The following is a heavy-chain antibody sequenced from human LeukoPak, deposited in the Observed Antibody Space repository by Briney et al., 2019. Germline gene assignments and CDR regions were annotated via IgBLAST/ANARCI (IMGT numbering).Heavy chain of an antibody. D-gene: IGHD6-19*01. CDR2: ISGSGGST. CDR3: AKVRVSIAVALKPDFDY. Sequence: GGSLRLSCAASGFTFSSYAMSWVRQAPGKGLEWVSAISGSGGSTYYADSVKGRFTISRDNSKNALYLQMNSLRAEDTAVYYCAKVRVSIAVALKPDFDYWGQGTLVTVSS. V-gene: IGHV3-23*01. CDR1: GFTFSSYA. J-gene: IGHJ4*02.